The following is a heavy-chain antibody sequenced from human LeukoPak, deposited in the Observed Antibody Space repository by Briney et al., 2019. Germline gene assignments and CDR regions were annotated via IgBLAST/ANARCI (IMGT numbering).Heavy chain of an antibody. D-gene: IGHD5-12*01. J-gene: IGHJ4*02. V-gene: IGHV1-8*03. CDR1: GYTFTSYD. Sequence: ASVKVSCKASGYTFTSYDINWVRQATGQGLEWMGWMNPNSGSTGYAQKFQGRVTITRNTSIGTAYMGLSGLRSEDTAVYYCARGRSTGYPYYFEYWGQGTLVTVSS. CDR3: ARGRSTGYPYYFEY. CDR2: MNPNSGST.